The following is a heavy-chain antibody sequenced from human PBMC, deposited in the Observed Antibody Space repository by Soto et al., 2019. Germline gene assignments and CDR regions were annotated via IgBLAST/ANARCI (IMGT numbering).Heavy chain of an antibody. D-gene: IGHD2-2*01. CDR1: GFTFSSYG. V-gene: IGHV3-33*01. CDR2: IWYDGSNK. Sequence: GGSLRLSCXAXGFTFSSYGMHWVRQAPGKGLEWVAVIWYDGSNKYYADSVKGRFTISRDNSKNTLYLQMNSLRAEDTAVYYCARERYCSSTSCYGDFDYWGQGTLVTVSS. CDR3: ARERYCSSTSCYGDFDY. J-gene: IGHJ4*02.